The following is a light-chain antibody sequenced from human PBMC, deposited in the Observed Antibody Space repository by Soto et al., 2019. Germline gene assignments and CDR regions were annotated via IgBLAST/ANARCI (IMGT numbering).Light chain of an antibody. CDR3: QEYKNYPWT. V-gene: IGKV1-5*03. Sequence: DIQMAQSPSTLSASVGDRVTITCRASQSISSWLAWYQQKPGKAPKLLIYKASTLESGVPSRFRGGGSGTDFTLTISSLQPEDFATYYCQEYKNYPWTFGQGTIVDI. CDR1: QSISSW. J-gene: IGKJ1*01. CDR2: KAS.